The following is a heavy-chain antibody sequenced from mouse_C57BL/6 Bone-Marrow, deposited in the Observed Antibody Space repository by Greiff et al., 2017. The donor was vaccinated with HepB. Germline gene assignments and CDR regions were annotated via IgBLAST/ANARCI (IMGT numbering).Heavy chain of an antibody. CDR2: ISSGGSYT. CDR1: GFTFSSYG. J-gene: IGHJ1*03. Sequence: EVHLVESGGDLVKPGGSLKLSCAASGFTFSSYGMSWVRQTPDKRLEWVATISSGGSYTYYPDSVKGRFTISRDNAKNTLYLQMSSLKSEDTAMYYCARHADGYTTWYFDVWGTGTTVTVSS. V-gene: IGHV5-6*01. CDR3: ARHADGYTTWYFDV. D-gene: IGHD2-3*01.